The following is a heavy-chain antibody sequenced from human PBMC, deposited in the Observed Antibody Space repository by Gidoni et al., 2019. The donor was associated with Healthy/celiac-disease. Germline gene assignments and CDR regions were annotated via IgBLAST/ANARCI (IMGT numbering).Heavy chain of an antibody. D-gene: IGHD3-22*01. V-gene: IGHV4-39*01. Sequence: QLQLQESGPGLVKPSETLSLTCTVSGGSISSSSYYWGWIRQPPGKGLEWIGSIYYSGSTYYNPSLKSRVTISVDTSKNQFSLKLSSVTAADTAVYYCARHRDYYDSSGYYYARYYFDYWGQGTLVTVSS. CDR3: ARHRDYYDSSGYYYARYYFDY. CDR1: GGSISSSSYY. J-gene: IGHJ4*02. CDR2: IYYSGST.